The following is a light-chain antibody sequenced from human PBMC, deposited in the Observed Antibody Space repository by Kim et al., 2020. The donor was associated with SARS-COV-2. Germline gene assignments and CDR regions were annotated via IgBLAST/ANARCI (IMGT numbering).Light chain of an antibody. CDR2: YAT. CDR1: QTINNK. CDR3: QQYNDWPPLT. J-gene: IGKJ1*01. V-gene: IGKV3-15*01. Sequence: SPGERATLSCRASQTINNKLVWYQQNPHQAPRLLIYYATSRATGVPARIIGSGASTDFTLTISSLQSEDYAVYYCQQYNDWPPLTFGQGTKVDIK.